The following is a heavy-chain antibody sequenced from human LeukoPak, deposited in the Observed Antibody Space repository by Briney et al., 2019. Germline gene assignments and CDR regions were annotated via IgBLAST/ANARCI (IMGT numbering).Heavy chain of an antibody. CDR2: ISSSGSTI. Sequence: GGSLRLSCAASGFTFCSYEMNWVRQAPGKGLEWVSYISSSGSTIYYADPVKGRFTISRDNAKNSLYLQMNSLRAEDTAVYHCAKDFPSQTRDPNWFDPWGQGTLVTVSS. V-gene: IGHV3-48*03. D-gene: IGHD3-10*01. CDR1: GFTFCSYE. CDR3: AKDFPSQTRDPNWFDP. J-gene: IGHJ5*02.